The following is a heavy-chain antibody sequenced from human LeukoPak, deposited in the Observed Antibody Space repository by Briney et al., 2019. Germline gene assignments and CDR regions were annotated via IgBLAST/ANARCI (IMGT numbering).Heavy chain of an antibody. CDR1: GFTFSSYG. Sequence: GGSLRLSCAASGFTFSSYGMHWVRQATGKGLEWVAFIRYDGSNKYYADSVKGRFTISRDNSKNTLYLQMNSLRAEDTAVYYCAKDRYNSGRYPDAFDIWGQGTMVTVSS. CDR3: AKDRYNSGRYPDAFDI. J-gene: IGHJ3*02. CDR2: IRYDGSNK. V-gene: IGHV3-30*02. D-gene: IGHD6-19*01.